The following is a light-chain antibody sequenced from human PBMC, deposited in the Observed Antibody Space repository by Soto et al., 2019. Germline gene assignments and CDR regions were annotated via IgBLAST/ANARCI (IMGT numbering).Light chain of an antibody. J-gene: IGKJ2*01. CDR1: QSLLNTNGNNY. CDR3: MQALQTSYT. V-gene: IGKV2-28*01. CDR2: LGS. Sequence: DIVMTQSPLSLPVTPGEPASISCRSSQSLLNTNGNNYLDWYLQKPGQSPQLLIYLGSNRASGVPDRFSGSGSCTDFTLKISRVEAEDVGIYYCMQALQTSYTFGQGTKLEIK.